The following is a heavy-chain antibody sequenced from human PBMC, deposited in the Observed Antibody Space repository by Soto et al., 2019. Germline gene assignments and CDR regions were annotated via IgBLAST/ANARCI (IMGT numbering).Heavy chain of an antibody. Sequence: EVQLLESGGGLVQPGGSLRLSCAASGFTFSTYAMTWVRQAPGKGLEWVSAISGSSGNTFFADSVKGRFTISRDNSKNTLYLQMNSLRAEDTAVYYCAKASSSSWGVFDYWGQGTLITVSS. CDR3: AKASSSSWGVFDY. J-gene: IGHJ4*02. CDR2: ISGSSGNT. V-gene: IGHV3-23*01. CDR1: GFTFSTYA. D-gene: IGHD6-13*01.